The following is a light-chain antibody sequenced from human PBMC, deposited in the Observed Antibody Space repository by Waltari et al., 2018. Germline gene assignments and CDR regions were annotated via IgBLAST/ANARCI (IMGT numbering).Light chain of an antibody. J-gene: IGKJ4*01. Sequence: VVMTQSPLSLPVTLGQPASISCRSSQSLVHSDGNTYLNWFQQRPGQSTRRLIYKVSNRDSGVPDRFSGSGSGTDFTLKISRVEAEDVGVYYCMQGTHWPLTFGGGTKVEIK. CDR2: KVS. CDR3: MQGTHWPLT. CDR1: QSLVHSDGNTY. V-gene: IGKV2-30*02.